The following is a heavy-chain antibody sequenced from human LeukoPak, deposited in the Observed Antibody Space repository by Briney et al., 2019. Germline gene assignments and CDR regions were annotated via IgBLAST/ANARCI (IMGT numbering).Heavy chain of an antibody. D-gene: IGHD3-10*01. CDR1: GGSISSYY. CDR2: IYYSGNT. V-gene: IGHV4-59*01. J-gene: IGHJ5*02. CDR3: ARDPTSTFYYDSGSYRPRGWFDP. Sequence: SETLSLTCTVSGGSISSYYWSWIRQSPGKGLEWIGNIYYSGNTDYNPSLKSRVTMSIDTSKNQFSLKLKSVTPADTAVYYCARDPTSTFYYDSGSYRPRGWFDPWGQGTLVTVSS.